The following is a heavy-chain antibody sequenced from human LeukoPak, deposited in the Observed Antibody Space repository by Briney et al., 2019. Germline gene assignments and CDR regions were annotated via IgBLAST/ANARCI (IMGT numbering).Heavy chain of an antibody. Sequence: QSGGSLRLSCAASGFTFSSYWMSWVRQAPGKGLEWVSVIYSGGNTYYAGSMKGRFTISRDNSKNTLYLQMNSLRAEDTAVYYCARGGSNYYFYGMDVWGQGTTVTVSS. V-gene: IGHV3-53*01. J-gene: IGHJ6*02. CDR3: ARGGSNYYFYGMDV. CDR2: IYSGGNT. D-gene: IGHD5/OR15-5a*01. CDR1: GFTFSSYW.